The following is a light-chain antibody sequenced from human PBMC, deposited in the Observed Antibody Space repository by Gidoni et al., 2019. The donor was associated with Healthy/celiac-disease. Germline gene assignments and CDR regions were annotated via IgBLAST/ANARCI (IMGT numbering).Light chain of an antibody. CDR1: SSDVGGYNY. J-gene: IGLJ2*01. CDR2: EVI. CDR3: SSYTSSSTLV. Sequence: QSALTQPASVSGSPGQAITISCTGTSSDVGGYNYVSWYQQHPGTATNIRIYEVINRTSGVSNRFSGSKSGNTASLTISGLQAEDEADYYCSSYTSSSTLVFGGGTKLTVL. V-gene: IGLV2-14*01.